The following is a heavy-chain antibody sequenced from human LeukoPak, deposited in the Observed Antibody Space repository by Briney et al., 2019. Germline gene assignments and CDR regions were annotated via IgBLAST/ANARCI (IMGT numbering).Heavy chain of an antibody. V-gene: IGHV3-23*01. CDR1: GFTFSSYA. CDR3: AKGSSSSRPYYFDY. D-gene: IGHD6-6*01. Sequence: GGSLRLSCVASGFTFSSYAMRWVRQAPGKGLEWGSAITYSGGDTYHADSVKGRLTISRDNSKNTLYLQMNSLRPDDTALYYCAKGSSSSRPYYFDYWGHGILVTVSS. CDR2: ITYSGGDT. J-gene: IGHJ4*01.